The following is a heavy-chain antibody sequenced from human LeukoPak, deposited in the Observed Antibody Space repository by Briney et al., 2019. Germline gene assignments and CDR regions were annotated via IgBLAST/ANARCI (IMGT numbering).Heavy chain of an antibody. CDR3: AGGVGYYDSSGYFDY. V-gene: IGHV4-61*01. J-gene: IGHJ4*02. CDR2: IYYSGST. D-gene: IGHD3-22*01. Sequence: NPSETLSLTCTVSGGSVSSGSYYWSWIRQPPGKGPEWIGYIYYSGSTNYNPSLKSRVTISVDTSKNQFSLKLSSVTAADTAVYYCAGGVGYYDSSGYFDYWGQGTLVTVSS. CDR1: GGSVSSGSYY.